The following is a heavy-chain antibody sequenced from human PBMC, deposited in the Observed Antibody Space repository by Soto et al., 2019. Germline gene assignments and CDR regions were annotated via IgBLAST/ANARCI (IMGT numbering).Heavy chain of an antibody. D-gene: IGHD5-12*01. CDR1: GGSISSYY. CDR3: ARSYSGYDFIKN. CDR2: IYYSGST. J-gene: IGHJ4*02. Sequence: SETLSLTCTVSGGSISSYYWSWIRQPPGKGLEWIGYIYYSGSTNYNPSLKSRVTISVDTSKNQFSLKLSSVTAADTAVYYCARSYSGYDFIKNWGQGTLVTVSS. V-gene: IGHV4-59*08.